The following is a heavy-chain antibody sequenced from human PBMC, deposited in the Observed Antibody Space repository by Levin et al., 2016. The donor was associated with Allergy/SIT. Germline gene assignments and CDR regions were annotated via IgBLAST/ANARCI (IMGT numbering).Heavy chain of an antibody. CDR3: AIYAWGGRGAYYGMDV. CDR2: IYYSGST. Sequence: WIRQPPGKGLEWIGYIYYSGSTYYNPSLKSRVTISVDTSKNQFSLKLSSVTAADTAVYYCAIYAWGGRGAYYGMDVWGQGTTVTVSS. V-gene: IGHV4-31*02. D-gene: IGHD3-16*01. J-gene: IGHJ6*02.